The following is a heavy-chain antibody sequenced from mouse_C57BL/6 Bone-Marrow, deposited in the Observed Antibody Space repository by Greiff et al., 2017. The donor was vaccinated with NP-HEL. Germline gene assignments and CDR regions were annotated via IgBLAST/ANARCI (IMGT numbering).Heavy chain of an antibody. D-gene: IGHD1-1*01. CDR3: TLITTVVARYAMDY. Sequence: EVKVEESGGGLVQPGGSMKLSCAASGFTFSDAWMDWVRQSPEKGLEWVAEIRNKANNHATYYAESVKGRFTISRDDSKSSVYLQMNSLRAEDTGIYYCTLITTVVARYAMDYWGQGTSVTVSS. V-gene: IGHV6-6*01. CDR2: IRNKANNHAT. CDR1: GFTFSDAW. J-gene: IGHJ4*01.